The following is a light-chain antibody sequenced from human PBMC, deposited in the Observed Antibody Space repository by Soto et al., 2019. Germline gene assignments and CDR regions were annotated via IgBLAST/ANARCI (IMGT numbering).Light chain of an antibody. J-gene: IGKJ5*01. CDR1: QSVSSN. V-gene: IGKV3D-15*01. CDR3: QQYNNWPPIT. CDR2: GAS. Sequence: EIVMTQSPTTLSVSPGERATLSCRASQSVSSNLAWYQQKPGQAPSLLIYGASTRATGIPARFSGSGSGTEFTLIIGSLQSEDFAVYYCQQYNNWPPITFGQGTRLEIK.